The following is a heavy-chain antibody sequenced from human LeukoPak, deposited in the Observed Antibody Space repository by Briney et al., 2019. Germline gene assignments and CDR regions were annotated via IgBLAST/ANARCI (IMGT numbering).Heavy chain of an antibody. J-gene: IGHJ6*03. D-gene: IGHD5-18*01. CDR1: GYTFTSYG. CDR3: ARDRGYSYAKKSSEYYYMDV. V-gene: IGHV1-18*01. CDR2: ISAYNGNT. Sequence: ASVKVSCKASGYTFTSYGISWVRQAPGQGLEWMGWISAYNGNTNYAQKFQGRVTIIADESTSTVYMELSSLRSEDTAVYYCARDRGYSYAKKSSEYYYMDVWGKGTTVTISS.